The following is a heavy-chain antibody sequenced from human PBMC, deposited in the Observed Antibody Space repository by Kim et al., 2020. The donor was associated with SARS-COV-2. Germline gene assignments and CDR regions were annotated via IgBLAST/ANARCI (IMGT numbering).Heavy chain of an antibody. CDR1: GFTFSTYA. J-gene: IGHJ4*02. D-gene: IGHD6-19*01. Sequence: GGSLRLSCAASGFTFSTYAVSWVRQAPGKGLEWVSTISSSGSAKYYADSVKGRFTISRDNSKNTLYLQMDSLRVEDTAVYYCAKGVAGNEFDSWGQGTLVTVSS. CDR3: AKGVAGNEFDS. V-gene: IGHV3-23*01. CDR2: ISSSGSAK.